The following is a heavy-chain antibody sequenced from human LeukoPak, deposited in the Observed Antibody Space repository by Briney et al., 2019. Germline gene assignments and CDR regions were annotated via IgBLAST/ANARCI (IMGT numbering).Heavy chain of an antibody. J-gene: IGHJ4*02. D-gene: IGHD3-3*01. V-gene: IGHV4-61*02. Sequence: SQTLSLTCTASGGSISSGSYYWSWIRQPAGKGLEWIGRIYTSGSTNYNPSLKSRVTISVDTSKNQFSLKLSSVTAADTAVYYCARGRFLEWLSILDYFDYWGQGTLVTVSS. CDR1: GGSISSGSYY. CDR3: ARGRFLEWLSILDYFDY. CDR2: IYTSGST.